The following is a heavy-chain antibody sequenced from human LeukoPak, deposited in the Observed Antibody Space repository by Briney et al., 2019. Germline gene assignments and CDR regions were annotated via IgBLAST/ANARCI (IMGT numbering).Heavy chain of an antibody. CDR3: ARLRGSLPPYFDY. J-gene: IGHJ4*02. D-gene: IGHD3-10*01. CDR1: GGSISSYY. CDR2: IYYSGST. V-gene: IGHV4-59*01. Sequence: PSETLSLTCTVSGGSISSYYWSWIRQPPGKGLEWIGYIYYSGSTNYNPSLKSRVTISVDTSKNQFSLKLSSVTAADTAVYYCARLRGSLPPYFDYWGQGTLATVSS.